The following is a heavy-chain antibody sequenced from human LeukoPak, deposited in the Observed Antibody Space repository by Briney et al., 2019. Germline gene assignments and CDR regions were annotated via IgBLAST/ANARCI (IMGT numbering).Heavy chain of an antibody. J-gene: IGHJ6*03. D-gene: IGHD6-25*01. CDR2: INPNSGGT. V-gene: IGHV1-2*02. CDR3: ARDTSIAAEGFYYYYMDV. Sequence: ASVKVSCKASGYTFTGYYMHWVRQAPGQGLEWMGWINPNSGGTNYAQKFQGRVTMTRDTSISTAYMGLSRLRSDDTAVYYCARDTSIAAEGFYYYYMDVWGKGTTVTVSS. CDR1: GYTFTGYY.